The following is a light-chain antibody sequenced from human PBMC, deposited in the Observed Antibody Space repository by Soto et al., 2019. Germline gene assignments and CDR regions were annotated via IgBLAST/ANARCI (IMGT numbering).Light chain of an antibody. V-gene: IGKV1-39*01. J-gene: IGKJ4*01. CDR3: QQSYNIPLT. CDR2: AGS. CDR1: QSMSSY. Sequence: DIQMTQSPSSLSASVGDRVTITCRASQSMSSYLNWYQHKPGRAPDLLIYAGSSLQSGVPSRFSGSGSGTDFTLTIISLQPEDFATYFCQQSYNIPLTFGGGTKVEIK.